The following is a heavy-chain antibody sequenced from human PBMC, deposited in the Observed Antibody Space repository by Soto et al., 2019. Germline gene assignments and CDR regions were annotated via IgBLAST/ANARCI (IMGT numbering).Heavy chain of an antibody. V-gene: IGHV1-69*13. Sequence: SVKVSCKASGGTFSSYAISWVRQAPGQGLEWMGGIIPIFGTANYAQKFQGRVTITADESTSTAYMELSSLRSEDTAVYYCASPSGGSAYYYYGMDVWGQGTKVTVSS. D-gene: IGHD3-10*01. J-gene: IGHJ6*02. CDR3: ASPSGGSAYYYYGMDV. CDR1: GGTFSSYA. CDR2: IIPIFGTA.